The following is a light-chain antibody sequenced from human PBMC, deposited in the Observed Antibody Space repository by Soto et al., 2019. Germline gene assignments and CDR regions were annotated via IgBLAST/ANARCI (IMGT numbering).Light chain of an antibody. CDR1: QSVSSN. Sequence: EIVMTQSPATLSVSPGERATLSCRASQSVSSNLAWYQQKHGQAPRLLIYSASTRATGIPARFSGSGSGTEFPHPISSLHSEDFAVYYCKQYNNWPTYTFGQGTKLEIK. J-gene: IGKJ2*01. CDR3: KQYNNWPTYT. V-gene: IGKV3-15*01. CDR2: SAS.